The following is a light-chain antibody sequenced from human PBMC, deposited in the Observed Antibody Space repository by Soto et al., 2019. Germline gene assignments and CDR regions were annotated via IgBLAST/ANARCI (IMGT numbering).Light chain of an antibody. J-gene: IGLJ3*02. Sequence: QAVVTQEPSASASLGASVKLTCTLSSGHSSYAIAWHQQQPEKGPRYLMKLNSDGSHTKGDGIPDRFSGSSSGAERYLTISSLQSEDEADYYCQTWGTGYWVFGGGTKLTVL. CDR3: QTWGTGYWV. V-gene: IGLV4-69*01. CDR2: LNSDGSH. CDR1: SGHSSYA.